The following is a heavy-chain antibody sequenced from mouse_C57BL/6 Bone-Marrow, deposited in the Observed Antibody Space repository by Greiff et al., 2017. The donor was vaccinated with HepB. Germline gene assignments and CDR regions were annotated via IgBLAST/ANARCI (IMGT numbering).Heavy chain of an antibody. J-gene: IGHJ4*01. CDR3: ARDPDGYYDAMDY. D-gene: IGHD2-3*01. CDR2: ISDGGSYT. Sequence: EVNLVESGGGLVKPGGSLKLSCAASGFTFSSYAMSWVRQTPEKRLEWVATISDGGSYTYYPDNVKGRFTISRDNAKNNLYLQMSHLKSEDTAMYYCARDPDGYYDAMDYWGQGTSVTVSS. V-gene: IGHV5-4*01. CDR1: GFTFSSYA.